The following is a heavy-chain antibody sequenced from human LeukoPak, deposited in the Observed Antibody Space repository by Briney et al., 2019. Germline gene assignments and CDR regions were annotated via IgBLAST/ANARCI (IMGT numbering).Heavy chain of an antibody. CDR2: LTASGDST. D-gene: IGHD5-24*01. V-gene: IGHV3-23*01. CDR1: GFTFSSYD. J-gene: IGHJ6*02. CDR3: ARDLRVEMAIYGMDV. Sequence: PGGSLRLSCAASGFTFSSYDMSWVRQAPGKGLEWVSTLTASGDSTYYADSVKGRFTISRDNSKNTLYLQMNSLRAEDTAVYYCARDLRVEMAIYGMDVWGQGTTVTVSS.